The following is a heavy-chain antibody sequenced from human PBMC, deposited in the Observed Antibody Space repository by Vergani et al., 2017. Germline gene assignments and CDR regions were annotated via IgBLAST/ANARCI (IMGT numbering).Heavy chain of an antibody. CDR3: AKDIGSYGGYVDY. CDR2: ISWNSVDI. D-gene: IGHD4/OR15-4a*01. V-gene: IGHV3-9*03. CDR1: GFTFENYA. J-gene: IGHJ4*02. Sequence: EAQVVESGGGLVQPGRSLRLSCAASGFTFENYAMHWVRQAPGKGLEWVSGISWNSVDIGYADSVKGRFTISRDNAKNSLYLQMNSLRREDMAFYYCAKDIGSYGGYVDYWGQGTLVTVSS.